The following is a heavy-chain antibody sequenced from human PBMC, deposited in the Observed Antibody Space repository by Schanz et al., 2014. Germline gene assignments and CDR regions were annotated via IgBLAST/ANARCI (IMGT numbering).Heavy chain of an antibody. J-gene: IGHJ4*02. CDR1: GFTLSNYA. D-gene: IGHD1-1*01. CDR2: ISGSGGST. Sequence: EMQLLESGGGLAQPGGSLRLSCAASGFTLSNYAMNWVRQAPGKGLEWVSAISGSGGSTYYADSVKGRFTISRDNSKNTLYLQMNSLRAEDTAVYFCAKIERNEDWGQGTLVTVSS. CDR3: AKIERNED. V-gene: IGHV3-23*01.